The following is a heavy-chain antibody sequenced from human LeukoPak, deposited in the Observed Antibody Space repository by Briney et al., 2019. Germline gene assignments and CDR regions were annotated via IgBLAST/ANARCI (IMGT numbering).Heavy chain of an antibody. D-gene: IGHD1-26*01. Sequence: GGSLRLSCAASGFTFSSYSMNWVRQAPGKGLEWVSYISSSSSTIYYADSVKGRFTISRDNAKNSLYLQMNSLRAEDTAVYYCAREDRTVGATPVDYWGQGTLVTVSS. CDR2: ISSSSSTI. V-gene: IGHV3-48*01. J-gene: IGHJ4*02. CDR1: GFTFSSYS. CDR3: AREDRTVGATPVDY.